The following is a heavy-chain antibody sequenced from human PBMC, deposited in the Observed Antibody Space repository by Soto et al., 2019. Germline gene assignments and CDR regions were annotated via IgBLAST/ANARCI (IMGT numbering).Heavy chain of an antibody. CDR3: AREAAGILNWFDP. J-gene: IGHJ5*02. CDR2: IYYSGST. CDR1: GGSISSGGYY. D-gene: IGHD6-25*01. Sequence: SETLSLTCTVSGGSISSGGYYWSWIRQHPGKGLEWIGYIYYSGSTYYNPSLKRRVTISVDTSKNQFSLKLSSVTAADTAVYYCAREAAGILNWFDPWGQGTLVTVSS. V-gene: IGHV4-31*03.